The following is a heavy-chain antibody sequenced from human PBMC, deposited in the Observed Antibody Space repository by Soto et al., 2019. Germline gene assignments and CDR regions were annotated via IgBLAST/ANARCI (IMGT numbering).Heavy chain of an antibody. CDR3: ARTPDCTNGVCSAGFDY. V-gene: IGHV3-11*06. CDR1: GFTFSDYY. J-gene: IGHJ4*02. Sequence: GGSLRLSCAASGFTFSDYYMSWIRQAPGKGLEWVSYISSSSSYTNYADSVKGRFTISRDNAKNSLYLQMNSLRAEDTAVYYCARTPDCTNGVCSAGFDYWGQGTLVTVSS. D-gene: IGHD2-8*01. CDR2: ISSSSSYT.